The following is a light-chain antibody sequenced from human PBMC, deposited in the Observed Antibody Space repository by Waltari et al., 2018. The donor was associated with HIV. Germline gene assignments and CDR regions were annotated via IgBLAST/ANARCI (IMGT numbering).Light chain of an antibody. CDR2: YDS. Sequence: YVLTQPPSVSVAQGKTATITCEGDRIGTKSVHWYQQKSGQAPQLIIYYDSDRPSGIAERFSCANSGSAATLTISRVEDGDEADYYCEVWDETRNRVVFGGGTKLFAL. V-gene: IGLV3-21*04. CDR1: RIGTKS. J-gene: IGLJ2*01. CDR3: EVWDETRNRVV.